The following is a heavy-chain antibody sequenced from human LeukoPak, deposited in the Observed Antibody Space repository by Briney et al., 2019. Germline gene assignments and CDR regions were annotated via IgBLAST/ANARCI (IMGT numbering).Heavy chain of an antibody. D-gene: IGHD5-12*01. V-gene: IGHV5-51*01. CDR2: IYPGDSDT. J-gene: IGHJ4*02. CDR3: ARREGYSGYTLVDY. Sequence: GESLQISCKGSGYSFTSYWIGWVRQMPGKGLEWNGIIYPGDSDTRYSLSFQGQVTISADKSISTAYLQWSSLKASDTAMCYCARREGYSGYTLVDYWGQGTLVTVSS. CDR1: GYSFTSYW.